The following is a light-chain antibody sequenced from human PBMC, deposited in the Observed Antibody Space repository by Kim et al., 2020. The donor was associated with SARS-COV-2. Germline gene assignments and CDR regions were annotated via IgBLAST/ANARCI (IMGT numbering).Light chain of an antibody. V-gene: IGLV3-21*04. Sequence: PGKTARVTCGGNNSGSKSVHWDQQEPGQAPVLVIYYDSDRPSGIPERFSGSNSGNTATLTISRVEAGDEADYYCQVWDSSSDLVVFGGGTQLTVL. CDR1: NSGSKS. J-gene: IGLJ2*01. CDR3: QVWDSSSDLVV. CDR2: YDS.